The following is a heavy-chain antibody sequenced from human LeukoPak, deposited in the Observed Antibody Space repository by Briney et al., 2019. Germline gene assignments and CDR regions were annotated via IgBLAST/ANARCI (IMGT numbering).Heavy chain of an antibody. J-gene: IGHJ4*02. V-gene: IGHV4-59*08. CDR1: GGSISTYY. D-gene: IGHD2/OR15-2a*01. CDR3: ARQLGSTTNFDY. Sequence: SETLSLTCTVSGGSISTYYWSWIRQSPGKGLEWIGYIYYSGSTTYNPSLKSRVTISVDTSKNQFSLKLSSVTAADTAVYYCARQLGSTTNFDYWGQGSLVTVSS. CDR2: IYYSGST.